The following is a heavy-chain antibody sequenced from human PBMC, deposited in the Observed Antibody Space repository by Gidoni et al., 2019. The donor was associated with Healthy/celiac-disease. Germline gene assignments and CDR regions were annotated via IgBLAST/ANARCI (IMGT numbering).Heavy chain of an antibody. CDR2: INHSGST. V-gene: IGHV4-34*01. CDR1: GGSFSGYY. Sequence: QVQLQQWGAGLLKPSETLSLTCAVYGGSFSGYYWSWIRQPPGKGLEWIGEINHSGSTNYNPSLKSRVTISLDTSKNQFSLKLSSVTAADTAVYYCARARNIYSSSWYIWFDPWGQGTLVTVSS. J-gene: IGHJ5*02. D-gene: IGHD6-13*01. CDR3: ARARNIYSSSWYIWFDP.